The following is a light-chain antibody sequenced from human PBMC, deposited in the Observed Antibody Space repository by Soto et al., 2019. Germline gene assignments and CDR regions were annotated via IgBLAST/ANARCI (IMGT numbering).Light chain of an antibody. CDR2: DVT. Sequence: QSVLTQPASVSGSHGQAISISCTGTSSDVGGYNYVSWYQQHPGKAPKIMIYDVTNRPSGVSSRFSGSKSGNTASLTISGLQAEDEADYYCSLYTSSSTPYVFGTGTKVTVL. V-gene: IGLV2-14*01. CDR3: SLYTSSSTPYV. CDR1: SSDVGGYNY. J-gene: IGLJ1*01.